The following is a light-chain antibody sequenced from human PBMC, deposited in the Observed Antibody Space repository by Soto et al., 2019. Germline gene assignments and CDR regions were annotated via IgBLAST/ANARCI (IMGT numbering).Light chain of an antibody. Sequence: QSALTQPPSASGSPGQSVTISCTGTSGDIGGYDYVSWYQQHPGKAPKLMIYEVTKRPLGVPDRFSGSKSGNTASLTVSGLQDEDEADYYCSSYAGSNNPYVFGTGTKLTVL. V-gene: IGLV2-8*01. J-gene: IGLJ1*01. CDR2: EVT. CDR1: SGDIGGYDY. CDR3: SSYAGSNNPYV.